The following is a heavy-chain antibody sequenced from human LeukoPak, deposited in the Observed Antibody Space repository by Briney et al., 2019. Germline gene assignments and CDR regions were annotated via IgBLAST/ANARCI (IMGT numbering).Heavy chain of an antibody. CDR1: GFTFSSKY. V-gene: IGHV3-66*01. J-gene: IGHJ4*02. D-gene: IGHD3-10*01. CDR3: ARDATNYYGSASYYFDY. Sequence: PGGSLRLSCAASGFTFSSKYMSWVRQAPGKGLEWVSVIYSGGRAYYADSVKGRFTISRDNSKNTLYLQMNSLRAEDTAVYYCARDATNYYGSASYYFDYWGQGTLVTVSS. CDR2: IYSGGRA.